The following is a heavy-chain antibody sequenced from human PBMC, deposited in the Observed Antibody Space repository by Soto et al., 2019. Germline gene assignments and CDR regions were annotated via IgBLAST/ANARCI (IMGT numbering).Heavy chain of an antibody. Sequence: GGSLRLSCSATGFTFSSNAMHWFCQAPGKGLEYVSAISSNGGSTYYADSVKGRFTISRDNSKNTLYLQMSSLRAEDTAVYYCVKGRITMVRGVIPYYYYGMDVWGQG. J-gene: IGHJ6*02. V-gene: IGHV3-64D*06. CDR2: ISSNGGST. CDR1: GFTFSSNA. D-gene: IGHD3-10*01. CDR3: VKGRITMVRGVIPYYYYGMDV.